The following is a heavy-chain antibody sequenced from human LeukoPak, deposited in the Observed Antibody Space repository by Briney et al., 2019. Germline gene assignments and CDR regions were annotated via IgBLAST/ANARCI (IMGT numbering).Heavy chain of an antibody. D-gene: IGHD2-8*01. CDR3: AKMEGLAFDY. V-gene: IGHV4-59*01. J-gene: IGHJ4*02. CDR2: VYYSGRT. Sequence: SETLSLTCTVSGGSIISYCWSWIRQPPGKGLEWIGYVYYSGRTNYNSSLKSRVTISADTSKNQFSLRLSSVTAADTAVYYCAKMEGLAFDYWGQGTLVTVSS. CDR1: GGSIISYC.